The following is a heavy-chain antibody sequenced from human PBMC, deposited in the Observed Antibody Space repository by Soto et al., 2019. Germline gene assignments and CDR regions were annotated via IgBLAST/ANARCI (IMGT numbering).Heavy chain of an antibody. D-gene: IGHD3-10*01. CDR1: GYTLTELS. CDR2: FDPEDGET. Sequence: ASVQVSCKVSGYTLTELSMHWVRQAHGKGLEWMGGFDPEDGETIFAQKFQGRVPITEDKSSDTAYIELSRLRSEDTAVFFFSTGAITMVRGGIFPRGAFDILGQGTMVTVSS. J-gene: IGHJ3*02. V-gene: IGHV1-24*01. CDR3: STGAITMVRGGIFPRGAFDI.